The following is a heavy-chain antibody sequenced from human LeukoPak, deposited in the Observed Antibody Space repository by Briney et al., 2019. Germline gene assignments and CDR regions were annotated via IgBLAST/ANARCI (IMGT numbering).Heavy chain of an antibody. CDR2: IYTSGST. J-gene: IGHJ4*02. CDR1: GGSISSYY. D-gene: IGHD3-3*01. Sequence: SETLSLTCTVSGGSISSYYWSWIRQPAGKGLEWIGRIYTSGSTNYNPSLKSRVTMSVDTSKNQFSLKPSSVTAADTAVYYCARVLRLGINYYFDYWGQGTLVTVSS. CDR3: ARVLRLGINYYFDY. V-gene: IGHV4-4*07.